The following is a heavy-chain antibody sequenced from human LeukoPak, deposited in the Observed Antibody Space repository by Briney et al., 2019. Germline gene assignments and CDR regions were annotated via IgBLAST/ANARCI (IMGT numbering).Heavy chain of an antibody. V-gene: IGHV1-2*02. Sequence: GASVKVSCKASGYTFTVYFMHWVRQASGQGLEWMGLMNPDNGGTHYAQKFQGRVTMTRDSSISTAYMELSRLTSDDTAVYYCATLGGHSLAAQNGYWGQGTLVTVSS. J-gene: IGHJ4*02. CDR2: MNPDNGGT. CDR1: GYTFTVYF. D-gene: IGHD3-16*01. CDR3: ATLGGHSLAAQNGY.